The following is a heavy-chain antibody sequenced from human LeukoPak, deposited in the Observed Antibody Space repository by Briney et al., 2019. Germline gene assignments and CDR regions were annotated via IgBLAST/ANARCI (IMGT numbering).Heavy chain of an antibody. Sequence: GASVKVSCKASGYTFTGYYMHWVRQAPGQGLEGMGWINPNSGGTNYAQKFQGRVTMTRDTSISTAYMELSRLRSDDTAVYYCAREIGPRQLHLWGSAFDYWGQGTLVTVSS. V-gene: IGHV1-2*02. CDR2: INPNSGGT. J-gene: IGHJ4*02. CDR1: GYTFTGYY. D-gene: IGHD5-18*01. CDR3: AREIGPRQLHLWGSAFDY.